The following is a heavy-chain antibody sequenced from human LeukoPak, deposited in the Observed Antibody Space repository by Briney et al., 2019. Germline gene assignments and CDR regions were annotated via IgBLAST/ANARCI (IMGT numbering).Heavy chain of an antibody. CDR2: IYYSGSS. CDR1: GGSISSYY. CDR3: ARQGGMVASGYYYYGMDV. Sequence: SETLSLTCTVSGGSISSYYWSWIRQPPGKGLEWIGYIYYSGSSNYNPSLKSRVTISVETSKNQFSLELSSVTAADTAVYYCARQGGMVASGYYYYGMDVWGQGTTVTVSS. V-gene: IGHV4-59*08. D-gene: IGHD1-26*01. J-gene: IGHJ6*02.